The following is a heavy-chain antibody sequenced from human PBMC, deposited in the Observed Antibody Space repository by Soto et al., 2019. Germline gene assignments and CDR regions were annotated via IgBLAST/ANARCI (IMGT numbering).Heavy chain of an antibody. Sequence: ASVKVSCKASGYTFSTHAMQWVRQAPGQSLEWMGWINGGTGQTKHSHRFQDRISITRDTSASTAYMELSSLRSEDTAVYYCARGKGMEENYYYYGLDIWGQGTMVTVSS. CDR1: GYTFSTHA. V-gene: IGHV1-3*01. J-gene: IGHJ6*02. CDR3: ARGKGMEENYYYYGLDI. D-gene: IGHD1-1*01. CDR2: INGGTGQT.